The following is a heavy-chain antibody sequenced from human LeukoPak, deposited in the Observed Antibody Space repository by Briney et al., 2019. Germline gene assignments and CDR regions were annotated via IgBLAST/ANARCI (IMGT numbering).Heavy chain of an antibody. CDR1: GYTFTGYY. CDR3: ARGRRLTSTYSSSPGDLDP. Sequence: ASVKVSCKASGYTFTGYYMHWVRQAPGQGLEWMGWINPNSGGTNYAQKFQGRVTMTRDTSISTAYMELSRLRSDDTAVYYCARGRRLTSTYSSSPGDLDPWGQGTLVTVSS. D-gene: IGHD6-6*01. V-gene: IGHV1-2*02. J-gene: IGHJ5*02. CDR2: INPNSGGT.